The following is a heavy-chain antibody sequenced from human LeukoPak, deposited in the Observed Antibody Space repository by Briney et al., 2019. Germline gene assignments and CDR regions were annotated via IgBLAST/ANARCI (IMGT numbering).Heavy chain of an antibody. J-gene: IGHJ3*02. CDR2: ITSSSSTI. Sequence: GGSLRLSCAASGFTFSTYSMNWVRQAPGKGLEWVSYITSSSSTIYYADSVRGRFTISRDNAKNSLYLQMNSLRDEDTAVYYCATTRYDAFDIWGQGTMVTVSS. CDR3: ATTRYDAFDI. CDR1: GFTFSTYS. D-gene: IGHD4-17*01. V-gene: IGHV3-48*02.